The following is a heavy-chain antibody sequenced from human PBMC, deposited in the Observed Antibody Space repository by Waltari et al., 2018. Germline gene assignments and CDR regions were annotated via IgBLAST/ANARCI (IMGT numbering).Heavy chain of an antibody. Sequence: EVQLVESGGGLVQPGGSLRLSCAASGFTFSSYSMNWVRQAPGKGLEWVSYISSSSSTINYADSVKGRFTISRDNAKNSLYLQMNSLRAEDTAVYYCARDVFDSSGYSGMDVWGQGTTVTVSS. CDR1: GFTFSSYS. D-gene: IGHD3-22*01. CDR3: ARDVFDSSGYSGMDV. V-gene: IGHV3-48*01. J-gene: IGHJ6*02. CDR2: ISSSSSTI.